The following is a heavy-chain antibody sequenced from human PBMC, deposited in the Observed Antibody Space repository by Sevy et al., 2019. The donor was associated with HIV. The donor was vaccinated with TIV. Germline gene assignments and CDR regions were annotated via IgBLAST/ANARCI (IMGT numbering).Heavy chain of an antibody. CDR3: VRAIQSDGSF. J-gene: IGHJ4*02. Sequence: GGSLRLSCVASGFNLENFWMNWVRQAPGKGLEWVANIRQDGSEIYYVASVKGPFTIFRDNARNLVYLQMNSLRVEDTALYYCVRAIQSDGSFWGQGALVTVSS. CDR2: IRQDGSEI. CDR1: GFNLENFW. D-gene: IGHD6-19*01. V-gene: IGHV3-7*01.